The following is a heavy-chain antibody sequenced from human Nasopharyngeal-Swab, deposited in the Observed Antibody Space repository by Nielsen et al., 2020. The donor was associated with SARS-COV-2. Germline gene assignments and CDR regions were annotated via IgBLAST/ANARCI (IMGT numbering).Heavy chain of an antibody. CDR2: IYYSGST. V-gene: IGHV4-39*07. D-gene: IGHD2-2*01. CDR3: ARGYVHFDY. Sequence: SETLSLTCTVSGGSISSSSHYWGWIRQPPGKGLEWIGSIYYSGSTYYNPSLKSRVTISVDTSKNQFSLKLSSVTAADTAVYYCARGYVHFDYWGQGTLVTVSS. J-gene: IGHJ4*02. CDR1: GGSISSSSHY.